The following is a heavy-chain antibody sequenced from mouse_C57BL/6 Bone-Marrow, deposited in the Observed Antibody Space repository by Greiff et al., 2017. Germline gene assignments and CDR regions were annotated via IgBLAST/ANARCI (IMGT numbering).Heavy chain of an antibody. CDR1: GYSITSGYY. V-gene: IGHV3-6*01. J-gene: IGHJ3*01. Sequence: EVQLQESGPGLVKPSQSLSLTCSVTGYSITSGYYWNWIRQFPGNKLEWMGYISYDGSNNYNPSLKNRIPITRDTSKHQFFLKLNSVTTEDTATYYCARDDGGSAYWGQGTLVTVSA. CDR2: ISYDGSN. CDR3: ARDDGGSAY.